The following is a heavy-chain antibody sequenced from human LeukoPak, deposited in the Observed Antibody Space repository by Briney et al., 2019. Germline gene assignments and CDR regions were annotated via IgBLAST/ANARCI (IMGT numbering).Heavy chain of an antibody. CDR3: ARWLRGYYYDWSGLFDY. D-gene: IGHD3-22*01. CDR2: ISSSSSYI. V-gene: IGHV3-21*01. Sequence: PGGSLRLSCAASGFTFSSYSMNWVRQAPGKGLEWVSSISSSSSYIYYADSVKGRFTISRDNAKNSLYLQMNSLRAEDTAEYFFARWLRGYYYDWSGLFDYWGQGTLVTVSS. CDR1: GFTFSSYS. J-gene: IGHJ4*02.